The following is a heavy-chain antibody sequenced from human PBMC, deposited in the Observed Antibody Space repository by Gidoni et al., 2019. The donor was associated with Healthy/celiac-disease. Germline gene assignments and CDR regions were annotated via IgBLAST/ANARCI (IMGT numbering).Heavy chain of an antibody. V-gene: IGHV4-34*01. Sequence: VQLQQWCAGLLKPSETLSLTCAVYGWSFSCYYWSWIRQPPGKGLEWIGEIKHSGSTNYNPSLKSRVTISVDTSKNQFSLKLSSVTAADTAVYYCARGGDCSGGSCYSKGVDYWGQGTLVTVSS. CDR1: GWSFSCYY. D-gene: IGHD2-15*01. CDR3: ARGGDCSGGSCYSKGVDY. J-gene: IGHJ4*02. CDR2: IKHSGST.